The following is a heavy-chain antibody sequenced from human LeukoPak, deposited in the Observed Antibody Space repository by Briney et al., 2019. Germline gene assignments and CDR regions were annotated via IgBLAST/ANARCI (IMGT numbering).Heavy chain of an antibody. D-gene: IGHD3-3*01. CDR2: IYYSGST. Sequence: SETLSLTCTVSGGSISSYYWRWIRQPPGKGLEWIGHIYYSGSTNYNPSLKSRVTISVDTSKNQFSLKLSSVTAADTAVYYCARGRTIFRSHWGQGTLVTVSS. V-gene: IGHV4-59*01. CDR3: ARGRTIFRSH. J-gene: IGHJ4*02. CDR1: GGSISSYY.